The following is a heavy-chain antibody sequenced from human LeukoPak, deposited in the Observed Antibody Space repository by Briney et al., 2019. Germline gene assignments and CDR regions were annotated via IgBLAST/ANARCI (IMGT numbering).Heavy chain of an antibody. D-gene: IGHD4-17*01. CDR2: ISSGRSTI. CDR1: GFTFSIYN. CDR3: ARDYGQHGEYLDP. J-gene: IGHJ5*02. V-gene: IGHV3-48*02. Sequence: GGSLRLSCAASGFTFSIYNMNWVRQAPGKGLEWVSYISSGRSTISYADSVKDRFTISRDNANNSVYLQTNSLRDEDMSVYYCARDYGQHGEYLDPWGQGTLVTVS.